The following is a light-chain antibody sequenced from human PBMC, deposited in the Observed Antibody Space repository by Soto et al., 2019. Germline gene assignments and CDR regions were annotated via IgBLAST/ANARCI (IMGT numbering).Light chain of an antibody. CDR1: SSDLGTYNY. CDR3: SSFTSNRIYV. J-gene: IGLJ1*01. V-gene: IGLV2-14*03. CDR2: DVR. Sequence: QSVLTQPASVSGSPGQSITISCTGTSSDLGTYNYVSWYQQHPDKAPKLIIYDVRNRPSGISDRFSGSKSGDTASLIISGLQAEDEADYYCSSFTSNRIYVFGPGTKVTVL.